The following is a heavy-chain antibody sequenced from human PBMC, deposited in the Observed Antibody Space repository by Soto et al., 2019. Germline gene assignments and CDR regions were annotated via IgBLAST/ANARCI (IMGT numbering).Heavy chain of an antibody. V-gene: IGHV4-28*01. CDR3: ARREIQGPIDY. Sequence: PSETLSLTSAVSGYSISSSNWWGWIRQPPGKGLEWIGYIYYSGTTYYNPSLKSRVTMSVDTSKNQFSLKLTSVTAVDTAVYYCARREIQGPIDYWGQGTLVTSPQ. CDR1: GYSISSSNW. J-gene: IGHJ4*02. CDR2: IYYSGTT. D-gene: IGHD1-26*01.